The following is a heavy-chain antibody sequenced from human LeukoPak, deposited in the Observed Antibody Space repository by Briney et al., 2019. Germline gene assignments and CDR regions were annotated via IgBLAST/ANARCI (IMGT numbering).Heavy chain of an antibody. D-gene: IGHD4-23*01. Sequence: ASVKVSCKASGYTFTSYYMHWVRQAPGKGLEWMGGFDPEDGETIYAQKFQGRVTMTEDTSTDTAYMELSSLRSEDTAVYYCATRQDYGGYFDYWGQGTLVTVSS. V-gene: IGHV1-24*01. J-gene: IGHJ4*02. CDR3: ATRQDYGGYFDY. CDR1: GYTFTSYY. CDR2: FDPEDGET.